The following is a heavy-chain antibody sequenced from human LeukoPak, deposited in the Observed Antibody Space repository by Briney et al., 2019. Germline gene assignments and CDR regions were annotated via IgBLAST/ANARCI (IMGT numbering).Heavy chain of an antibody. CDR3: ARDQDYDFWSGPDY. CDR2: ISAYNGNT. Sequence: GASVKVSCKASGYTFTSYGISWVRQAPGQGLEWMGWISAYNGNTNYAQKLQGRVTMTTDTSTSTAYMELRSLRSDDTAVYYCARDQDYDFWSGPDYWGQGTLVTVSS. V-gene: IGHV1-18*01. J-gene: IGHJ4*02. D-gene: IGHD3-3*01. CDR1: GYTFTSYG.